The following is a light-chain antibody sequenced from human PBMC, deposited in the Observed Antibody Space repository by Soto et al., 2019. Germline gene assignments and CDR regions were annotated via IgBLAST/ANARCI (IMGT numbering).Light chain of an antibody. J-gene: IGKJ1*01. CDR3: QQYGSSPRT. V-gene: IGKV3-20*01. CDR1: QRVSSSY. CDR2: GAS. Sequence: EIVLTQSPGTLSLSPGERATLSCRASQRVSSSYLAWYQQKPVQAPRLLIYGASSMATGIPDRFSGSGSGTDFTLTISRLEPEDFAVDYCQQYGSSPRTFGQGTKVEIK.